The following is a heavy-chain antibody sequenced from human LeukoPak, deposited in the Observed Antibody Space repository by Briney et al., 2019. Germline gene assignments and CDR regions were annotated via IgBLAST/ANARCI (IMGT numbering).Heavy chain of an antibody. CDR1: GGSISSYY. D-gene: IGHD4-23*01. CDR3: ARQTPGNDAFDI. V-gene: IGHV4-4*07. Sequence: SETLPLTCSVSGGSISSYYWSWIRQPAGKGLEWIGRIYSSGSTNYNPSLKSRVTVSVDTSRNQFSLMLSSVTAADTAVYYCARQTPGNDAFDIWGQGTMVTVSS. J-gene: IGHJ3*02. CDR2: IYSSGST.